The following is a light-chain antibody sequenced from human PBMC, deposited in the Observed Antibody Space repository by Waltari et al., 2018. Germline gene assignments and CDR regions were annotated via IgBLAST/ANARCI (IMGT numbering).Light chain of an antibody. J-gene: IGLJ1*01. CDR3: SSYTSSNTLG. Sequence: QSALTQPASVSGSPGQSITISCTGTSSDVGGYNYVSWYQQHPGKAPKLMIYAVTNRPSGVSNRFAGAKSGDTASLTIAGLQADDEADYYCSSYTSSNTLGFGTGTKVTVL. V-gene: IGLV2-14*03. CDR1: SSDVGGYNY. CDR2: AVT.